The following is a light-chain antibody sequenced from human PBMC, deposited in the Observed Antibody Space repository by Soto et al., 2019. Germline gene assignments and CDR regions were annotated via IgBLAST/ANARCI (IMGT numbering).Light chain of an antibody. J-gene: IGKJ1*01. CDR3: QQSHSAWT. V-gene: IGKV1-39*01. CDR2: GAS. CDR1: QSISSF. Sequence: DIQMTQSPSSLSASVGDRVTLTCRASQSISSFLNWYQQKPGKAPKVLIYGASSLQTGVPSRFSGSGSGTDFTLTISSLPPEDSATYYCQQSHSAWTFGQGTKVEI.